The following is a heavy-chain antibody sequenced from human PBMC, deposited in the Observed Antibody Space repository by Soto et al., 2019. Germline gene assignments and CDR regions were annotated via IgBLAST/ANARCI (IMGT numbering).Heavy chain of an antibody. Sequence: PSETLSLTCIASGESISSSSYYWGWIRQPPGKGLEWIGSIYYSGRTYYNPSFKSRVTISIDTSKNQFSLKLSSVTATDTAVYYCARQRTTVVTQAYFDHWGQGALVTVSS. J-gene: IGHJ4*02. D-gene: IGHD2-21*02. CDR3: ARQRTTVVTQAYFDH. CDR2: IYYSGRT. V-gene: IGHV4-39*01. CDR1: GESISSSSYY.